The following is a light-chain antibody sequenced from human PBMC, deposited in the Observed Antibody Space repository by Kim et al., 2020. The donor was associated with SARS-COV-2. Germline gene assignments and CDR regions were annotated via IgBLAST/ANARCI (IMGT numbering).Light chain of an antibody. CDR2: GAS. CDR1: QDIRDD. J-gene: IGKJ4*01. Sequence: DIQMTQSPSSLSASVGDRVTMTCRASQDIRDDLGWYQQKSGKAPKRLIYGASSLQSGVPSRFSGSGSGTEFTLTISSLQPEDFASYYCLQYNSYPFTFGGGTKVDIK. CDR3: LQYNSYPFT. V-gene: IGKV1-17*01.